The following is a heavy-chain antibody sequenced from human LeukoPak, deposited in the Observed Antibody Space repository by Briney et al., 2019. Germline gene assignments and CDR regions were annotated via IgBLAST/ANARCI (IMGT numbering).Heavy chain of an antibody. V-gene: IGHV3-30*04. CDR3: ASDSEGIDY. CDR2: ISYDGNKK. Sequence: PGGSLRLSCAASGFTFSGYAMHWVRQAPGKGLERVAIISYDGNKKYYADSVKGRFTISRDNSKNTVYLQMNSLRAEDTAVYYCASDSEGIDYWGQGTLVTVSS. CDR1: GFTFSGYA. D-gene: IGHD3-10*01. J-gene: IGHJ4*02.